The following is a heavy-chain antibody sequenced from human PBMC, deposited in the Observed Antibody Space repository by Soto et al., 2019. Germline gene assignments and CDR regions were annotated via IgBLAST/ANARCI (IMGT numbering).Heavy chain of an antibody. V-gene: IGHV3-7*01. CDR2: IKGDGSEK. CDR3: VRSYHYYDFWGGGSRGCYFSGMDV. CDR1: TFTFSAYW. J-gene: IGHJ6*02. Sequence: EVQLVESGGGLVQPGGSLRLSCAASTFTFSAYWMTWVRQAPGKGLEWVANIKGDGSEKYYVDSVKGRFTISRDNAKDSLYLQMNSLRAEDTAVYYCVRSYHYYDFWGGGSRGCYFSGMDVWGQGTTVTVSS. D-gene: IGHD3-3*01.